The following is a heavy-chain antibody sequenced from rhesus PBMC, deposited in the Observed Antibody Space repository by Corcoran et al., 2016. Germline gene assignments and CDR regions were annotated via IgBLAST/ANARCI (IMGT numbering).Heavy chain of an antibody. Sequence: EVQLVETGGGLVQPGGTLKLSCAASGFTFSSYGMSWVRQAPGKGLEWVSAINRGGGRPYHQDSVKGRFTISRGNSKNTLSLQMNSLRAEDTAVYYCAKQGGGVRYFDYWCQGVLVTVSS. CDR3: AKQGGGVRYFDY. V-gene: IGHV3S5*01. CDR1: GFTFSSYG. J-gene: IGHJ4*01. CDR2: INRGGGRP. D-gene: IGHD3-22*01.